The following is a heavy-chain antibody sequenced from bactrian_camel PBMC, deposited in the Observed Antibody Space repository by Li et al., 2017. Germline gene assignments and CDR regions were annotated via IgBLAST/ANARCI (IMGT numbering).Heavy chain of an antibody. Sequence: HVQLVESGGGSVQTGGSLRLSCVASRDPDSSCCMGWFRQAPGKEREGVAADANDGTTRYATSVKGRFTLSRDNAKNTMYLIMNSLKPEDTAMYYCAASGSRVCRVHDALRLYNDWGQGTQVTVS. CDR1: RDPDSSCC. CDR3: AASGSRVCRVHDALRLYND. J-gene: IGHJ4*01. V-gene: IGHV3S53*01. CDR2: DANDGTT. D-gene: IGHD5*01.